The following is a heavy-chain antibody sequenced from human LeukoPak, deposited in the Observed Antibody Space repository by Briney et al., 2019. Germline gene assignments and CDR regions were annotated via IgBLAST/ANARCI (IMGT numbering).Heavy chain of an antibody. CDR2: IKQDGSEK. CDR3: ARDGDGYKSIPFDY. D-gene: IGHD5-24*01. V-gene: IGHV3-7*01. Sequence: GGSLRLSCAASGSTFSNYWMSWVRQPPGKGLEWVANIKQDGSEKYYVDSVKGRFTISRDNAKNSLYLQMNNLSIEDTAVYYCARDGDGYKSIPFDYWGQGALVTVSS. CDR1: GSTFSNYW. J-gene: IGHJ4*02.